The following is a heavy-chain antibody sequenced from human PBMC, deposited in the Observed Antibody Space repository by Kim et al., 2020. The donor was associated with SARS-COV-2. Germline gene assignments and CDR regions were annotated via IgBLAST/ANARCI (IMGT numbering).Heavy chain of an antibody. J-gene: IGHJ5*02. CDR2: INPNSGGT. CDR3: ARGLWFGVENWFDP. V-gene: IGHV1-2*06. Sequence: ASVKVSCKASGYTFTGYYMHWVRQAPGQGLEWMGRINPNSGGTNYAQKFQGRFTMTRDTSISTAYMALSRLRSDDTAVYYCARGLWFGVENWFDPWGQGTLVAVSS. CDR1: GYTFTGYY. D-gene: IGHD3-10*01.